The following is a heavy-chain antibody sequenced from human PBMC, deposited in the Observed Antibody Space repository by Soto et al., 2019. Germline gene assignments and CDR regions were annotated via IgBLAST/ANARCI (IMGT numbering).Heavy chain of an antibody. CDR2: IIPIFGTA. Sequence: QVQLVQSGAEVKKPGSSVKVSCKASGGTFSSYSISWVRQAPGQGLEWMGGIIPIFGTANYAQKIQGRVTMTADESTSTAYRELSSLSSEDSAVYYCAVSERNTAIARSHYYDGMDVWCQGTTVTVSS. V-gene: IGHV1-69*01. J-gene: IGHJ6*02. CDR3: AVSERNTAIARSHYYDGMDV. D-gene: IGHD5-18*01. CDR1: GGTFSSYS.